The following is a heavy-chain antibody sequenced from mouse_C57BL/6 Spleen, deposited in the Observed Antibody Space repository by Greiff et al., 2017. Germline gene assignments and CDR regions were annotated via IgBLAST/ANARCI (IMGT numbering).Heavy chain of an antibody. J-gene: IGHJ4*01. CDR3: ARDLLWLRRRAPYAMDY. V-gene: IGHV1-53*01. D-gene: IGHD2-2*01. CDR1: GYTFTSYW. Sequence: QVQLQQPGTELVKPGASVKLSCKASGYTFTSYWMHWVKQRPGQGLEWIGNINPSNGGTNYNEKFKSKATLTVDKSSSTAYMQLSSLTSEDSAVYYCARDLLWLRRRAPYAMDYCGQGTSVTVSS. CDR2: INPSNGGT.